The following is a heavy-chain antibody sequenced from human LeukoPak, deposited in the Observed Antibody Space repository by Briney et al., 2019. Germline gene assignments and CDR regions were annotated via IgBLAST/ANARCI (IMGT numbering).Heavy chain of an antibody. V-gene: IGHV4-59*08. D-gene: IGHD5-12*01. CDR2: IYYSGST. J-gene: IGHJ4*02. Sequence: SETLSLTCTVSGGSISSYYWSGIRQPPGKGLEWIGYIYYSGSTNYNPSLKSRVTISVDTSKNQFSLKLSSVTAADTAVYYCARHGDIVATIPFDYWDQGTLVTVSS. CDR1: GGSISSYY. CDR3: ARHGDIVATIPFDY.